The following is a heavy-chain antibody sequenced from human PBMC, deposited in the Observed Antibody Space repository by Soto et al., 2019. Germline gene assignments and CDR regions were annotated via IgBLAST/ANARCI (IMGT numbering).Heavy chain of an antibody. Sequence: GGSLRLSCEASGFTLSNFGMNWVRQAPGKGLEWVARIWYDGSSKYYVDSVKGRFTISRDNSKETVYLQMNSLRAEDTGVYYCAREIESNYYGMDVWGEGTTVTVSS. D-gene: IGHD2-21*01. J-gene: IGHJ6*04. V-gene: IGHV3-33*01. CDR1: GFTLSNFG. CDR2: IWYDGSSK. CDR3: AREIESNYYGMDV.